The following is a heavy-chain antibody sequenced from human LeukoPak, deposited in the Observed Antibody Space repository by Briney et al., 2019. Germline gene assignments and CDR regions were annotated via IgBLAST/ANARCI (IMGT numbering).Heavy chain of an antibody. CDR1: GFAFSTYG. Sequence: GALLLSCAAAGFAFSTYGMHWGHRAPGKGRVWVSRINPDGTTTSYADSVKGRFTISRDNAKDTVYLQMNSLRAEDTAVYYCARVSIGWYSFDYWGQGTLVTVSS. D-gene: IGHD6-19*01. CDR2: INPDGTTT. V-gene: IGHV3-74*01. CDR3: ARVSIGWYSFDY. J-gene: IGHJ4*02.